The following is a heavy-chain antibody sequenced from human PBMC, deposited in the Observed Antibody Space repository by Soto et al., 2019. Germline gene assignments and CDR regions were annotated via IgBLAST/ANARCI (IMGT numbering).Heavy chain of an antibody. D-gene: IGHD4-17*01. Sequence: EVQLVESGGGLVKPGGSLRLSCAASGFTFSSYSMNWVRQAPGKGLEWVSSISSSSSYIYYADSVKGRFTISRDNAKNSLYLQMNRLRAEDTAVYYCARERDYDAYFDLWGRGTLVTVSS. V-gene: IGHV3-21*01. CDR1: GFTFSSYS. J-gene: IGHJ2*01. CDR3: ARERDYDAYFDL. CDR2: ISSSSSYI.